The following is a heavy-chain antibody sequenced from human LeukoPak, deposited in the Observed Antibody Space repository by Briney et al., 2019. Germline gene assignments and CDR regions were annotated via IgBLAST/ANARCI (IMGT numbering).Heavy chain of an antibody. J-gene: IGHJ4*02. Sequence: GASVKVSCKASGYTFTSYAMNWVRQAPGQGLEWMGWINTNTGNPTYAQGFTGRFVFSLDTSVSTAYLQISSLKAEDTAVYYCARVHEAGYCSGGSCLQFDYWGQGTLVTVSS. CDR3: ARVHEAGYCSGGSCLQFDY. CDR2: INTNTGNP. D-gene: IGHD2-15*01. V-gene: IGHV7-4-1*02. CDR1: GYTFTSYA.